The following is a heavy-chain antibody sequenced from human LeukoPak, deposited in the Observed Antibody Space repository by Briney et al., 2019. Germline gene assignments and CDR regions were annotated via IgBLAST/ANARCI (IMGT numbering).Heavy chain of an antibody. CDR3: AREVKRTGAFDI. V-gene: IGHV3-21*01. Sequence: GGSLRLSCAASGFTFSAYSMNWVRQAPGKGLEWVSSIISSSTYIYYADLVKGRFTISRDNAKNTLYLQMNSLRAEDTAVYYCAREVKRTGAFDIWGQGTMVTVSS. J-gene: IGHJ3*02. CDR2: IISSSTYI. CDR1: GFTFSAYS. D-gene: IGHD1-1*01.